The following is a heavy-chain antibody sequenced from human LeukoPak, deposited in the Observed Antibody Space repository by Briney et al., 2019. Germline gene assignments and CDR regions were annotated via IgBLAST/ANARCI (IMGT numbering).Heavy chain of an antibody. CDR1: GFIFSSYG. Sequence: GGSLRLSCTASGFIFSSYGMHWVRQAPGKGLEGVAVISHDGNNKNFPDSVKGRFTISRDNSKNTLFLQMNSLRVEDTAVYYCATYSSLNRREFQFWGQGTLLTVSS. D-gene: IGHD3-22*01. V-gene: IGHV3-30*03. J-gene: IGHJ1*01. CDR2: ISHDGNNK. CDR3: ATYSSLNRREFQF.